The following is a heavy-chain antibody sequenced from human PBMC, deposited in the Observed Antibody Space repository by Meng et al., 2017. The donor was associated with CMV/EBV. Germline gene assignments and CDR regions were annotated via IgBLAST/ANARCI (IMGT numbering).Heavy chain of an antibody. CDR3: ARDRIQSYFDY. V-gene: IGHV3-30-3*01. CDR1: GLTFSSYA. J-gene: IGHJ4*02. Sequence: SCAASGLTFSSYAMHWVRQAPGKGLEWVAVISYDGSNKYYADSVKGRFTISRDNSKNTLYLQMNSLRAEDTAVYYCARDRIQSYFDYWGQGTLVTVSS. D-gene: IGHD5-18*01. CDR2: ISYDGSNK.